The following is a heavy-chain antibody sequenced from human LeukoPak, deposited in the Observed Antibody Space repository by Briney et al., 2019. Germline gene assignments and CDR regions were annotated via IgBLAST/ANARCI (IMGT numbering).Heavy chain of an antibody. V-gene: IGHV3-23*01. CDR1: GITHSNYG. CDR3: AKRGIVIRVILVGFHKEAYYFDS. D-gene: IGHD3-16*01. CDR2: ISDSGGRT. Sequence: GGSLRLSCAVSGITHSNYGMSWVRQAPGKGLEWVAGISDSGGRTNYADSVKGRFTISRDNPKNTLYLQMNSLRTEDTAVYFCAKRGIVIRVILVGFHKEAYYFDSWGQGALVTVSS. J-gene: IGHJ4*02.